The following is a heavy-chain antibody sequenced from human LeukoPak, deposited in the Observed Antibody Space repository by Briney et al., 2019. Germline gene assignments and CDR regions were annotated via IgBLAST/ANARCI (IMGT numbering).Heavy chain of an antibody. CDR3: ARDLYYGFDY. V-gene: IGHV3-48*02. Sequence: GGSLRLSCATSGFTFSSYSMHWVRQAPGKGLEWVSYISSSSSDIKYADSVKGRFTISRDNAKNSLYLQMNSLRDKDTAVYYCARDLYYGFDYWGQGTLVSVSS. D-gene: IGHD1-26*01. CDR2: ISSSSSDI. CDR1: GFTFSSYS. J-gene: IGHJ4*02.